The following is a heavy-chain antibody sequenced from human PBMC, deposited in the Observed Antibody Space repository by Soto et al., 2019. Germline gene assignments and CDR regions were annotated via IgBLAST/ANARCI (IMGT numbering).Heavy chain of an antibody. Sequence: GGSLRLSCAASGFTFSSYAMHWVRQAPGKGLEWAAVISYDGSNKYYADSVKGRFTISRDNSKNTLYLQMNSLRAEDTAVYYCARAYKHLGYSYGYLAYWGQGTLVTVYS. D-gene: IGHD5-18*01. CDR2: ISYDGSNK. CDR1: GFTFSSYA. V-gene: IGHV3-30-3*01. CDR3: ARAYKHLGYSYGYLAY. J-gene: IGHJ4*02.